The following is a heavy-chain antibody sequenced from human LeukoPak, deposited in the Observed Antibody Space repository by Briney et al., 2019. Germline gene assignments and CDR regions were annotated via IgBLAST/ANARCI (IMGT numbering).Heavy chain of an antibody. CDR2: INPSGGST. CDR3: ARDLGGSYSSETWFDP. J-gene: IGHJ5*02. CDR1: GYTFTSYY. Sequence: ASVKVSCKASGYTFTSYYMHWVRQAPGQGLEWMGIINPSGGSTSYAQKFQGRVTMTRDMSTSTVYMELSSLRSEDTAVYYCARDLGGSYSSETWFDPWGQGTLVTVSS. V-gene: IGHV1-46*01. D-gene: IGHD1-26*01.